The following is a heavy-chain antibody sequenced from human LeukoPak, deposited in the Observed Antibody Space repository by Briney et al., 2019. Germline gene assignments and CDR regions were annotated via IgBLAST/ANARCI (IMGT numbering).Heavy chain of an antibody. CDR2: IIPDSGGA. V-gene: IGHV1-2*02. Sequence: ASVNDSCKTSGYTFTYYYVHWVRQAPGQGREWVGYIIPDSGGADYDQRFQGRVTMTRDKSISTVYMELSSLRSDDTAVYYCSTEDKYCSGANCGKYWGQGTLVTVSS. D-gene: IGHD2-15*01. J-gene: IGHJ4*02. CDR1: GYTFTYYY. CDR3: STEDKYCSGANCGKY.